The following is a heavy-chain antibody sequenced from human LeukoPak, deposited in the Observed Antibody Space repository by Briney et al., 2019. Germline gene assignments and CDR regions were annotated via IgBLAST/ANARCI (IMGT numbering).Heavy chain of an antibody. CDR2: INPRGTST. CDR3: ARDNTIHERGWWFDP. Sequence: ASVKVSCKASGYSFTSHYMHWVRQAPGQGLEWMGLINPRGTSTIYAEKFQGRIIMTRDMSTTTDYMELSSLKSDDTAVYYCARDNTIHERGWWFDPWGQGTLVTVSS. J-gene: IGHJ5*02. V-gene: IGHV1-46*01. CDR1: GYSFTSHY. D-gene: IGHD1-1*01.